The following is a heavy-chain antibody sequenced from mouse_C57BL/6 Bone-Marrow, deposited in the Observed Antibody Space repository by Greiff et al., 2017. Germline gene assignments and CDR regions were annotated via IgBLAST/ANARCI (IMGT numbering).Heavy chain of an antibody. D-gene: IGHD1-1*01. J-gene: IGHJ2*01. V-gene: IGHV1-81*01. CDR3: ASSSPTTVVRGDY. CDR2: IYPRSGNT. Sequence: VQLQQSGAELARPGASVKLSCKASGYTFTSYGISWVKQRTGQGLEWIGEIYPRSGNTYYNDKFKGKATLTADKSSSTAYMELRSLTSEDSAVYFCASSSPTTVVRGDYWGQGTTLTVSS. CDR1: GYTFTSYG.